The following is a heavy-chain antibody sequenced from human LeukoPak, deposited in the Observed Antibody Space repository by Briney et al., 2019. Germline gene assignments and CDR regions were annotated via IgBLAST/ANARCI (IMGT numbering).Heavy chain of an antibody. CDR2: IYPGDSDT. CDR1: GYSFTSYW. Sequence: GESLKISCKGSGYSFTSYWIGWVRQMPGKGLEWMGIIYPGDSDTRYSPSFQGQVTISADKSINTAYLQWSSLKASDTAMYYCARLGGGEGYCSSTSCYKTLDCWGQGTLVTVSS. J-gene: IGHJ4*02. V-gene: IGHV5-51*01. D-gene: IGHD2-2*02. CDR3: ARLGGGEGYCSSTSCYKTLDC.